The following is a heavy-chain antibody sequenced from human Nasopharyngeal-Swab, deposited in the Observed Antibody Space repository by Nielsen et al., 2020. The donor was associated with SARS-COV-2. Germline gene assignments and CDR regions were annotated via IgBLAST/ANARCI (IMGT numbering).Heavy chain of an antibody. CDR3: ERHSSGWYRVWDYWYYMDV. CDR2: IYPGDSDT. Sequence: GESLKISCKGTGYSFTSYWIGWVRQMPGKGLEWMGIIYPGDSDTRYSPSFQGQVTISADTSISTAYLQWSSLKASDTAMYYCERHSSGWYRVWDYWYYMDVWGKGTTVTVSS. J-gene: IGHJ6*03. V-gene: IGHV5-51*01. D-gene: IGHD6-19*01. CDR1: GYSFTSYW.